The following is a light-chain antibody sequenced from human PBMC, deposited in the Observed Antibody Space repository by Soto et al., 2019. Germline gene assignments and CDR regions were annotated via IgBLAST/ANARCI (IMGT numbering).Light chain of an antibody. Sequence: EIVLTQSPGTLSLSPGERATLSCRASQSVSSNYLAWYQQRPGQAPRLLIYGASSRATGIPDRFSGSVSGTDFTLTISSLQSEDFAVYYCQQYNNWPPMYTFGQGTKLEIK. CDR1: QSVSSNY. J-gene: IGKJ2*01. CDR3: QQYNNWPPMYT. CDR2: GAS. V-gene: IGKV3-20*01.